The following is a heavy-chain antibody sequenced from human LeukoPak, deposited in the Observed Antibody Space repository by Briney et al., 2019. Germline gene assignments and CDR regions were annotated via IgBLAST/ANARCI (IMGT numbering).Heavy chain of an antibody. J-gene: IGHJ4*02. CDR1: GFTFSRYW. CDR2: IDEHGTTI. CDR3: ARDVGGAGSR. Sequence: GESLRLSCAASGFTFSRYWMHWVRQAPGEGLVWVSRIDEHGTTIDYADSVRDRFTISRDNAKNTLYLHMNSLRAEDTAMYYCARDVGGAGSRWGQGSLVTLSS. D-gene: IGHD3-10*01. V-gene: IGHV3-74*01.